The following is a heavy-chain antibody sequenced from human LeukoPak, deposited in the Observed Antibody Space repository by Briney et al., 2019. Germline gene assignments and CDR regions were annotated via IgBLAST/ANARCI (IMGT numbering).Heavy chain of an antibody. CDR2: INPNSGGT. J-gene: IGHJ6*02. CDR1: GYTFTGYY. D-gene: IGHD3-10*01. CDR3: AREVGTWSGELSGGGPHYYGMDV. Sequence: ASVKVSCKASGYTFTGYYMHWVRQAPGQGLEWMGWINPNSGGTNYAQKFQGWVTMTRDTSISTAYMEVSRLRSDDTAVYYCAREVGTWSGELSGGGPHYYGMDVWGQGTTVTVSS. V-gene: IGHV1-2*04.